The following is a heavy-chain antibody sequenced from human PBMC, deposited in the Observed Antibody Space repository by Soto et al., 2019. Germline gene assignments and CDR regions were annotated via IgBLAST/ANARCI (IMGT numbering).Heavy chain of an antibody. J-gene: IGHJ3*02. CDR3: ARRSFPYSGSPLEPWSDALDI. CDR1: GFSISTYA. CDR2: ISYNGNNK. V-gene: IGHV3-30*04. D-gene: IGHD1-26*01. Sequence: QVQLVESGGGVVQPGRSLRLSCAASGFSISTYALHWVRQAPGKGPEWVAIISYNGNNKHYAYSVKGRFTISRDNSKNTVDLQMNSLRVEDTAMYYCARRSFPYSGSPLEPWSDALDIWGQGTMVTVSS.